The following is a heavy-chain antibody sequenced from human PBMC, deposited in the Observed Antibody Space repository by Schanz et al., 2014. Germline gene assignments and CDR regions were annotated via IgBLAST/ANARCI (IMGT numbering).Heavy chain of an antibody. CDR1: GYTFISYG. CDR3: ARTGYDPSLTH. J-gene: IGHJ4*02. Sequence: QVQLVQSGAEVRKPGASVKVSCKASGYTFISYGISWVRQAPGQGLEWLGWISGSNGNTNYTQKFQGRVTMTIDPYTSTAFLEVNSLRSEDTAVYYCARTGYDPSLTHWGQGTLVIVSS. CDR2: ISGSNGNT. D-gene: IGHD5-12*01. V-gene: IGHV1-18*01.